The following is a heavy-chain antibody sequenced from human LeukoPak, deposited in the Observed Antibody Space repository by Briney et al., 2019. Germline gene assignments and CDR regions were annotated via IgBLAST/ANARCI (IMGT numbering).Heavy chain of an antibody. CDR2: INPNSGAT. V-gene: IGHV1-2*02. Sequence: GASVKVSCKASGYSFTSYGITWVRQAPGQGLEWMGWINPNSGATNYAQQFQGRVTMTRDTSISTAYMELSRLGSDDTAVYYCARYCSSASCQSYFDYWGQGTLVTVSS. CDR1: GYSFTSYG. CDR3: ARYCSSASCQSYFDY. J-gene: IGHJ4*02. D-gene: IGHD2-2*01.